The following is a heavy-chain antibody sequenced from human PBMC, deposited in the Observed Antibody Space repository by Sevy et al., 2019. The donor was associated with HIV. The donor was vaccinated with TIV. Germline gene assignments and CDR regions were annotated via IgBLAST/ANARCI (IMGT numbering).Heavy chain of an antibody. CDR2: INWNGGCT. CDR3: AGDPPSYYDYRTGYHDF. V-gene: IGHV3-20*04. Sequence: GGSLRLSCAASGFTFEDYGMSWVRQVPGKGPEWVSGINWNGGCTSYADSVKGRFTISRDNAKKSVYLQMKGLRAEDTALYYCAGDPPSYYDYRTGYHDFWGQGTRVTVSS. J-gene: IGHJ4*01. D-gene: IGHD3-3*01. CDR1: GFTFEDYG.